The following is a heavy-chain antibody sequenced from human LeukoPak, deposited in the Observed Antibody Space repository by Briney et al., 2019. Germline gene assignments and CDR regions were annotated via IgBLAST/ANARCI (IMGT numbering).Heavy chain of an antibody. CDR2: ISSSSSYI. V-gene: IGHV3-21*01. CDR3: ARLSSGWHGAVDY. D-gene: IGHD6-19*01. J-gene: IGHJ4*02. CDR1: GFTFSSYS. Sequence: KPGGSLRLSCAASGFTFSSYSMNWVRQAPGKGLEWVSSISSSSSYIYYADSVKGRFTISRDNAKNSLYLQMNSLRAEDTAVYYCARLSSGWHGAVDYWGQGTLVTVSS.